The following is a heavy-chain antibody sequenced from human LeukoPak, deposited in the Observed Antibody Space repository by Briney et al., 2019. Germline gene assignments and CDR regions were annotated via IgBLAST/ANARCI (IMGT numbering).Heavy chain of an antibody. Sequence: PSETLSLTCAVYGGSFSGYYWSWIRQPPGKGLEWIGEINHSGSTNYNPSLKSRVTISVDTSKNQFSLKLSSVTAADTAVYYCARLWFGEFPNFDYWGQGTLVTVSS. D-gene: IGHD3-10*01. V-gene: IGHV4-34*01. J-gene: IGHJ4*02. CDR1: GGSFSGYY. CDR2: INHSGST. CDR3: ARLWFGEFPNFDY.